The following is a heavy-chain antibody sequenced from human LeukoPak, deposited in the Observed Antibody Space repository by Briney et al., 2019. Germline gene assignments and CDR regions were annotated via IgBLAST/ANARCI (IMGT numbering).Heavy chain of an antibody. Sequence: SETLSLTCTVSGGSMSPYHWGWIRQPPGKGLEWIGEINHSGSTNYNPSLKSRVTISVDTSKNQFSLKLSSVTAADTAVYYCARVDTAMDTTGYNWFDPWGQGTLVTVSS. V-gene: IGHV4-34*01. CDR2: INHSGST. D-gene: IGHD5-18*01. CDR1: GGSMSPYH. J-gene: IGHJ5*02. CDR3: ARVDTAMDTTGYNWFDP.